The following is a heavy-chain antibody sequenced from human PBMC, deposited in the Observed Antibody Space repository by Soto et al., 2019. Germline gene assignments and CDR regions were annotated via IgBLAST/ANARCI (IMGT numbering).Heavy chain of an antibody. CDR3: ARSGKAAACIPPYYYYGMDV. CDR2: IIPIFGTA. CDR1: GGTFSSYA. V-gene: IGHV1-69*01. D-gene: IGHD6-13*01. J-gene: IGHJ6*02. Sequence: QVQLVQSGAEGKKPGSSVKVSCKASGGTFSSYAISWVRQAPGQGLEWMGGIIPIFGTANYAQKFQGRVTITADESTSTAYMELSSLRSEDTAVYYWARSGKAAACIPPYYYYGMDVWGQGTTVTVSS.